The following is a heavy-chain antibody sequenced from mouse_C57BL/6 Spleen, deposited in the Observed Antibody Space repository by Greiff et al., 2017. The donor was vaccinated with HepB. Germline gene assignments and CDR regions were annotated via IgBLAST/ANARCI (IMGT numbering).Heavy chain of an antibody. CDR2: IDPSDSYT. D-gene: IGHD1-1*01. Sequence: QVQLQQSGAELVRPGTSVKLSCKASGYTFTSYWMHWVKQRPGQGLEWIGVIDPSDSYTNYNQKFKGKATLTVDTSSSTAYMQLSSLTSEDSAVYYCAREYYGSSSGFAYWGQGTLVTVSA. CDR1: GYTFTSYW. V-gene: IGHV1-59*01. CDR3: AREYYGSSSGFAY. J-gene: IGHJ3*01.